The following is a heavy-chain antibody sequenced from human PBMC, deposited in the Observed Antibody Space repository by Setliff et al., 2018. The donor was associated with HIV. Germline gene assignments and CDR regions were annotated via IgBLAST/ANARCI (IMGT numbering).Heavy chain of an antibody. J-gene: IGHJ4*02. CDR2: ISYDGSKK. CDR1: GFTFSRYA. Sequence: PGGSLRLSCAASGFTFSRYAMHWVRQAPGKGLEWMAVISYDGSKKYDADSVKGRFTISRDNSKNTLYLQMNSLRAEDTAVYYCEKDPRAAVATICDYWGQGTLVTVSS. V-gene: IGHV3-30*04. CDR3: EKDPRAAVATICDY. D-gene: IGHD5-12*01.